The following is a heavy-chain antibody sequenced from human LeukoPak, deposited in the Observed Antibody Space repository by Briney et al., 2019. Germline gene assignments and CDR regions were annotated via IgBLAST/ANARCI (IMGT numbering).Heavy chain of an antibody. V-gene: IGHV1-2*02. CDR1: GYTFTGYY. D-gene: IGHD3-3*01. Sequence: ASVKVSCKASGYTFTGYYMHWVRPAPGQGLAWMGWINPNSGGTNYAQKFQGRVTMTRDTSISTAYMELSRLRSDDTAVYYCASPNYDFWSGYPSYYYGVDVWGQGTTVTVSS. CDR2: INPNSGGT. J-gene: IGHJ6*02. CDR3: ASPNYDFWSGYPSYYYGVDV.